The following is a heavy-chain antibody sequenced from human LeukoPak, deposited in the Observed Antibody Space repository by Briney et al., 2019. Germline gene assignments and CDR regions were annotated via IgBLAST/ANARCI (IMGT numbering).Heavy chain of an antibody. D-gene: IGHD3-10*01. Sequence: ASVKVSCKASGYTFTGYYMHWVRQAPGRGLEWMGWINPNSGGTNYAQKFQGRVTMTRDTSTSTVYMELSSLRSEDTAVYYCAREDVTGDNWFDPWGQGTLVTVSS. CDR1: GYTFTGYY. CDR2: INPNSGGT. J-gene: IGHJ5*02. V-gene: IGHV1-2*02. CDR3: AREDVTGDNWFDP.